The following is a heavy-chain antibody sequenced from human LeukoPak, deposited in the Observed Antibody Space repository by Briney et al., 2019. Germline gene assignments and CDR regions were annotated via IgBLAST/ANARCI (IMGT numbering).Heavy chain of an antibody. Sequence: GGSLRLSCTPSQFTLSSYNLNWVRQAPGKGLEWIAYIGASGNYYYSDSVKGRFTLSRDNAQNSVHLQMNSLRDEDTAVYYCVRGRLLRSTKYFDSWGQGALVTVSS. CDR3: VRGRLLRSTKYFDS. J-gene: IGHJ4*02. D-gene: IGHD2-21*02. CDR2: IGASGNY. V-gene: IGHV3-21*05. CDR1: QFTLSSYN.